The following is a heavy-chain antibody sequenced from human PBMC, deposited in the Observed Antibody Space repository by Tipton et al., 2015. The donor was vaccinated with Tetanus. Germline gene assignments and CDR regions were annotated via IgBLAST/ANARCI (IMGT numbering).Heavy chain of an antibody. V-gene: IGHV4-31*02. CDR3: ARPLTSVAFGGFAFDV. CDR2: FYSTQRT. J-gene: IGHJ3*01. D-gene: IGHD3-16*01. CDR1: GTSINTGGYL. Sequence: LRLSCSVSGTSINTGGYLWTWVRQRRDQGLEWIGYFYSTQRTSSDPSLMSRVHISVDTSKNEFYLRLTSVTAADTAVYYCARPLTSVAFGGFAFDVWGQGTLVTVSS.